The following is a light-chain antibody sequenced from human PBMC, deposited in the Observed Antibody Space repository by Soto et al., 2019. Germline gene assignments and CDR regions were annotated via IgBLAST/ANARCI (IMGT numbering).Light chain of an antibody. CDR3: QQYGSSPWT. J-gene: IGKJ1*01. Sequence: IVLTQSPGTLSLSPGERATLSCRASQSVSSSYLAWYQQKPGQAPRLLIYGASSRATGIPDRFSGSGSGTDFTLTISRLEPEDFAVYYCQQYGSSPWTFGQGTKM. CDR2: GAS. CDR1: QSVSSSY. V-gene: IGKV3-20*01.